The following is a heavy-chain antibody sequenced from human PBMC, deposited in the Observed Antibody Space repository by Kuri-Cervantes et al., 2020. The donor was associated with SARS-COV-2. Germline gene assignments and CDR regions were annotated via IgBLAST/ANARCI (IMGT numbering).Heavy chain of an antibody. J-gene: IGHJ6*03. CDR1: GGSISSYY. CDR2: IYYSGST. D-gene: IGHD5-18*01. V-gene: IGHV4-59*12. Sequence: GSLRLSCTVSGGSISSYYWSWIRQPPGKGLEWIGYIYYSGSTNYNPSLKSRVTISVDTSKNQFSLKLSSVTAADTAVYYCARATAMAPDYYYYYYMDVWGKGTTVTVSS. CDR3: ARATAMAPDYYYYYYMDV.